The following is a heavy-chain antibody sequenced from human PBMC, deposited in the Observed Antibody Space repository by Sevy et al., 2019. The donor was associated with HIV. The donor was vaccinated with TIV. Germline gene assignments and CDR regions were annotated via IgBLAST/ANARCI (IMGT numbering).Heavy chain of an antibody. J-gene: IGHJ4*02. CDR3: TRELDY. Sequence: GGSLRLSCAASGFTFSSYSMNWVRQAPGKGPEWVSYISTRSRAIYYADSVKGRFTISRDNSRNTLYLQMNSLRAEDTAVYYCTRELDYWGQGTLVTVSS. CDR2: ISTRSRAI. CDR1: GFTFSSYS. V-gene: IGHV3-48*01.